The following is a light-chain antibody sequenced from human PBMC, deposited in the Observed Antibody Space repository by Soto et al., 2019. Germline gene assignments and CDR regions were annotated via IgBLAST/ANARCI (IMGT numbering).Light chain of an antibody. CDR3: QQYGSSPYT. J-gene: IGKJ2*01. Sequence: EIVVTQSPGTLSLSPGERATLSCRANQSVSSSYLAWYQQKPGQAPRLIIYGASDRATGIPDRFSGSGSGTDFTLTISRLEPEDFAVYYGQQYGSSPYTFGQGTKLEIK. CDR2: GAS. V-gene: IGKV3-20*01. CDR1: QSVSSSY.